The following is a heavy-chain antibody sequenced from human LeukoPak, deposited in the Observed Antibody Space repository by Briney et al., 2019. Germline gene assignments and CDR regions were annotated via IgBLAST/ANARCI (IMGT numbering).Heavy chain of an antibody. Sequence: SETLSLTCTVSGGSISSYYRSWIRQPPGKGLEWIGYIYYSGSTNYNPSLKSRVTISVDTPKNQFSMKLSSVTAADTAVYYCARDRERYYGSGSFDYWGQGTLVTVSS. J-gene: IGHJ4*02. D-gene: IGHD3-10*01. CDR1: GGSISSYY. CDR3: ARDRERYYGSGSFDY. V-gene: IGHV4-59*01. CDR2: IYYSGST.